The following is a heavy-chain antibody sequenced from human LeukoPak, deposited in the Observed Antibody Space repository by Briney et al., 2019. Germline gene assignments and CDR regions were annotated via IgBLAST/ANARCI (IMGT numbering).Heavy chain of an antibody. J-gene: IGHJ6*03. V-gene: IGHV3-21*04. D-gene: IGHD3-22*01. CDR3: ARDEGYDTYMDV. Sequence: GGSLRLSCAASGFTFSSYSMNWVRQAPGKGLEWVSSINSSSSYIYYADSVKGRFTISRDNAKNSLYLQMNSLRAEDTAVYYCARDEGYDTYMDVWGKGTTVTISS. CDR2: INSSSSYI. CDR1: GFTFSSYS.